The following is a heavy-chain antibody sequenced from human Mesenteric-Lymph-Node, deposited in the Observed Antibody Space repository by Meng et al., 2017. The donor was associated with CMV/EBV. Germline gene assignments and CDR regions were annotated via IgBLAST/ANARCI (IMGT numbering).Heavy chain of an antibody. Sequence: SVKVSCKASGGTFSSYTINWVRQAPGQGLEWMGRIILILGIANYAQKFQGRVTITADKSTSTAYMELSSLRSEDTAVYYCARGPGSPNWFDPWGQGTLVTVSS. CDR1: GGTFSSYT. CDR2: IILILGIA. CDR3: ARGPGSPNWFDP. D-gene: IGHD1-26*01. V-gene: IGHV1-69*02. J-gene: IGHJ5*02.